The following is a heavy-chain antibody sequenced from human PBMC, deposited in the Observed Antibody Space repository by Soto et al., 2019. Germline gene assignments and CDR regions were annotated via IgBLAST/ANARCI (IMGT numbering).Heavy chain of an antibody. Sequence: QVQFVQSGADLKKPGASVRVSCKPSGYTLTNYAIQWVLQAAGQRLEWMGWIDPGSGHATYSQKFQGRIIITRDQSANTLYMDLSRLTYEDTAVYFFTIDLTGGNPFDYWGQGGLVTFSS. D-gene: IGHD3-9*01. V-gene: IGHV1-3*01. CDR1: GYTLTNYA. CDR2: IDPGSGHA. CDR3: TIDLTGGNPFDY. J-gene: IGHJ4*02.